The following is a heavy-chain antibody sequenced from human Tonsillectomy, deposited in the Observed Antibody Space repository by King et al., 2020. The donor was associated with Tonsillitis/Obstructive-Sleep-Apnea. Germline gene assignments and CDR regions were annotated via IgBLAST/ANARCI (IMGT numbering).Heavy chain of an antibody. Sequence: VQLVESGGGLVKPGGSLRLSCAASGFTFSAYGMTWVRRAPGKGLEWVSSISGDSGYIYYADSVRGRFTISRDNAKNSLYLQMNSLRPEDTAVYYCARPSYGSGVYYYFYMDVWGKGTTVTVSS. CDR2: ISGDSGYI. J-gene: IGHJ6*03. D-gene: IGHD3-10*01. CDR3: ARPSYGSGVYYYFYMDV. CDR1: GFTFSAYG. V-gene: IGHV3-21*01.